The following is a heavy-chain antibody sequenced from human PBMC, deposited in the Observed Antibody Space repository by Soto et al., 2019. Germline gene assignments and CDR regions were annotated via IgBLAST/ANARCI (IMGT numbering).Heavy chain of an antibody. CDR2: IWYDGSNK. CDR1: GFTFSSYG. D-gene: IGHD3-10*01. CDR3: ARDGMGSGSYYNPLHVMDV. Sequence: GGSLRLSCAASGFTFSSYGMHWVRQAPGKGLEWVAVIWYDGSNKYYADSVKGRFTISRDNSKNTLYLQMNSLRAEDTAVYYCARDGMGSGSYYNPLHVMDVWGQGTTVTVSS. J-gene: IGHJ6*02. V-gene: IGHV3-33*01.